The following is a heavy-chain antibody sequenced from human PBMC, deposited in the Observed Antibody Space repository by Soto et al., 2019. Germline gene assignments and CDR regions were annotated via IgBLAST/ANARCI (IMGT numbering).Heavy chain of an antibody. CDR3: AKVISRGYSYGYHY. CDR2: ISGSGGST. V-gene: IGHV3-23*01. Sequence: GESLKISCAASGFTFSSYAMSWVRQAPRKGLEWVSAISGSGGSTYYADSVKGRFTISRDNSKNTLYLQMNSLRAEDTAVYYCAKVISRGYSYGYHYWGQGTLVTVSS. D-gene: IGHD5-18*01. CDR1: GFTFSSYA. J-gene: IGHJ4*02.